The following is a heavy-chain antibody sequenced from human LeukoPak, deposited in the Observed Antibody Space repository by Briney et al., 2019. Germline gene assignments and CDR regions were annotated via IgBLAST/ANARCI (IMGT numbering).Heavy chain of an antibody. CDR2: ISYDGSNK. D-gene: IGHD3-22*01. CDR1: GFTFSSYG. CDR3: AKEQTEAYYYDSSPGDY. J-gene: IGHJ4*02. Sequence: GGSLRLSCAASGFTFSSYGMHWVRQAPGKGLEWVAVISYDGSNKYYADSVKGRFTISRDNSKNTLYLQMNSLRAEDTAVYYCAKEQTEAYYYDSSPGDYWGQGTLVTVSS. V-gene: IGHV3-30*18.